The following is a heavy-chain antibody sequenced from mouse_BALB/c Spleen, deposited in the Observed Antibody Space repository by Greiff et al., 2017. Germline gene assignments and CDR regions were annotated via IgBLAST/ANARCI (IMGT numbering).Heavy chain of an antibody. J-gene: IGHJ4*01. CDR3: ARETGNYAMDY. CDR1: GFTFSDYG. CDR2: ISNLAYSI. Sequence: EVKLVESGGGLVQPGGSRKLSCAASGFTFSDYGMAWVRQAPGKGPEWVAFISNLAYSIYYADTVTGRFTISRENAKNTLYLEMSSLRSEDTAMYYCARETGNYAMDYWGQGTSVTVSS. D-gene: IGHD4-1*01. V-gene: IGHV5-15*02.